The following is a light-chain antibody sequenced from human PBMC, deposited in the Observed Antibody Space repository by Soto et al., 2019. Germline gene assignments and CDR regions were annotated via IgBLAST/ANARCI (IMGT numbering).Light chain of an antibody. CDR3: QQASSFPIT. Sequence: DIQLAQSPSSVSASVGDRVTITCRASQGLAGWLGWYQQKPGTAPKLLISGASSLQNGVPSRFSGNGSGTVFSLPISSLQPDDFATYFCQQASSFPITFGHGTRL. CDR1: QGLAGW. J-gene: IGKJ5*01. V-gene: IGKV1-12*01. CDR2: GAS.